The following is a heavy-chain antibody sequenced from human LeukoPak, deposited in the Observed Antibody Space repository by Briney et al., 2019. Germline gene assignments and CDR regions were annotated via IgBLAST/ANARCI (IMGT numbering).Heavy chain of an antibody. J-gene: IGHJ6*03. CDR1: GYDFIRHW. CDR3: ARQNHYYYYMDV. V-gene: IGHV5-51*01. CDR2: IHPEDSYS. Sequence: GESLKISCKASGYDFIRHWIGWVRQVPGKGLGWMGVIHPEDSYSRYNAAFQGQATLSVDESTSTAYLQLSSLKASDTAIYYCARQNHYYYYMDVWGRGATVTVSS.